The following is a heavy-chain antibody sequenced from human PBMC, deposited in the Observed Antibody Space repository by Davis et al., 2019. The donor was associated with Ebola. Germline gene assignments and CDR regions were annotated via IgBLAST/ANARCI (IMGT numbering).Heavy chain of an antibody. D-gene: IGHD1-1*01. Sequence: AASVKVSCKASGYTFTSYGISWVRQAPGQGLEWMGWISAYNGNTNYAQKLQGRVTMTTDTSTSTAYMELRSLRSDDTAVYYCARAGPPGTPNYYYGMDVWGQGTTVTVSS. CDR3: ARAGPPGTPNYYYGMDV. CDR1: GYTFTSYG. CDR2: ISAYNGNT. V-gene: IGHV1-18*01. J-gene: IGHJ6*02.